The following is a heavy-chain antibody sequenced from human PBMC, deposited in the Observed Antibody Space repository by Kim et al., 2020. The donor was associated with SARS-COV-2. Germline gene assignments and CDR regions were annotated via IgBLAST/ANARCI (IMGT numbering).Heavy chain of an antibody. J-gene: IGHJ3*01. Sequence: GGSLRLSCAASGFAFSRYWMHWVRQVPGEGLVWVSQIDSDGTITTYADAVEGRFTISRDNAKNTLYLQMSSLRVEDTAMYYCIRENIQPGDLWGQGTMVTVSS. CDR1: GFAFSRYW. CDR2: IDSDGTIT. CDR3: IRENIQPGDL. D-gene: IGHD2-15*01. V-gene: IGHV3-74*01.